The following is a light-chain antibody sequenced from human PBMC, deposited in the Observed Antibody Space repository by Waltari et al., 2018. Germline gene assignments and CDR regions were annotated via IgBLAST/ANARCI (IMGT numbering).Light chain of an antibody. CDR1: QSLLHSNGYNY. CDR3: MQSLQTLWT. J-gene: IGKJ1*01. Sequence: DIVVTQSPLSLPVTPGEPASTSCRSSQSLLHSNGYNYLDWYLQKPGQSPQLLIYLGSNRASGVPDRFSGSGSGTDFTLKISRVEAEDVGVYYCMQSLQTLWTFGQGTKVEIK. CDR2: LGS. V-gene: IGKV2-28*01.